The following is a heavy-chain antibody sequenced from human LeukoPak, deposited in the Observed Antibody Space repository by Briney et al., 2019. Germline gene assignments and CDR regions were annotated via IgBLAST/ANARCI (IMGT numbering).Heavy chain of an antibody. D-gene: IGHD3-22*01. CDR3: ATDSSGYSHFDY. V-gene: IGHV1-24*01. CDR1: GYTLTELS. CDR2: FDPEDGET. Sequence: GASVKVSCKVSGYTLTELSMHWVRQAPGKGLEWMGGFDPEDGETIYAQKFQGRVTMTEDTSTDTAYMELSSLGSEDTAVYYCATDSSGYSHFDYWGQGTLVTVSS. J-gene: IGHJ4*02.